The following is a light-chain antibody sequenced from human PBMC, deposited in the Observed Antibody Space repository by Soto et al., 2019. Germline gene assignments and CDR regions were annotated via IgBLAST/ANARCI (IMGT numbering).Light chain of an antibody. V-gene: IGLV2-8*01. CDR1: SSDVGAYNY. J-gene: IGLJ3*02. CDR3: SSYAGSNNLP. Sequence: QSALTQPPSASGSPGQSVTISSTGSSSDVGAYNYVSWYQQHPGKAPKLMIYEVTKRPSGVPDRFSGSKSGNTASLTVSGLQAEDEADYYCSSYAGSNNLPFGGGTKLTVL. CDR2: EVT.